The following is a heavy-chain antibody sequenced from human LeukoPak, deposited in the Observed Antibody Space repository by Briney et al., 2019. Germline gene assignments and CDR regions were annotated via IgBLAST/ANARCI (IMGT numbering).Heavy chain of an antibody. J-gene: IGHJ4*02. CDR3: VRDPPDY. CDR2: IYHDGST. V-gene: IGHV4-38-2*02. Sequence: SETLSLTCAVSGYSISSGAYWGWIRQPPGKGLQWIGCIYHDGSTYYNPSLQSRVTISVDTSKNQFSLKLSSVTATDTAVYYCVRDPPDYWDQGTLVTVSS. CDR1: GYSISSGAY.